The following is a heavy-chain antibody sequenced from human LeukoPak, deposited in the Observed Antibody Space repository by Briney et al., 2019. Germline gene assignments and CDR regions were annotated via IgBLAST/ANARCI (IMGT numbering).Heavy chain of an antibody. J-gene: IGHJ4*02. D-gene: IGHD6-6*01. V-gene: IGHV1-18*01. Sequence: VASVKVSCKASGYSFTKYGLNWVRQAPGQGLQWMGWISCYNGHTHYAQNFQGRVTMTTDTSTSTAYMELRGLRSDDTAIYYCARREGRSASPFFFDSWGQGTLVTVSS. CDR1: GYSFTKYG. CDR3: ARREGRSASPFFFDS. CDR2: ISCYNGHT.